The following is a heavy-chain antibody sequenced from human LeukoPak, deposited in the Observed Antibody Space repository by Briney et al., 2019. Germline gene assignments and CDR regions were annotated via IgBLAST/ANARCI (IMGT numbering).Heavy chain of an antibody. J-gene: IGHJ6*03. D-gene: IGHD5-18*01. CDR1: GYTFTSYG. CDR3: AREGYSYGFSYHYYYMDV. CDR2: ISAYNGNT. V-gene: IGHV1-18*01. Sequence: GASVKVSCKASGYTFTSYGISWVRQAPGQGLEWMGWISAYNGNTNYAQKLQGRVTMATDTSTSTAYMELRSLRSDDTAVNYCAREGYSYGFSYHYYYMDVWGKGTTVTVSS.